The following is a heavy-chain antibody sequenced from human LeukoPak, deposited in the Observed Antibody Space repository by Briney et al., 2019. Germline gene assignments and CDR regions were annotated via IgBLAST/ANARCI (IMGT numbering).Heavy chain of an antibody. D-gene: IGHD1-26*01. CDR2: IKQDETAK. CDR1: GFTFSNYW. Sequence: GGSLRLSCVASGFTFSNYWMSWVRQAPGKGLEWVANIKQDETAKYYVDSVKGRFTVFRDNANNSLFLQMSYLGAEDTAVYYCVRGGAGSGSFDFWGQGTLVTVSS. CDR3: VRGGAGSGSFDF. J-gene: IGHJ5*01. V-gene: IGHV3-7*01.